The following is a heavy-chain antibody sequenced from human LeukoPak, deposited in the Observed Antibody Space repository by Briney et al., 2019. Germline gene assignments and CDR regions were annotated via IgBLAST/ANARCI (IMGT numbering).Heavy chain of an antibody. CDR3: AREGPYSGRWYYFDY. CDR1: GGSMRSYF. Sequence: PSETLSLTFTVSGGSMRSYFWRWIRQPAGKGLEWIGRIYSSGNTNYNPSLKSRVTMSVDTSKNQFSLKLTSVTAADTAFYYCAREGPYSGRWYYFDYLGQGILVTVSS. D-gene: IGHD6-13*01. V-gene: IGHV4-4*07. CDR2: IYSSGNT. J-gene: IGHJ4*02.